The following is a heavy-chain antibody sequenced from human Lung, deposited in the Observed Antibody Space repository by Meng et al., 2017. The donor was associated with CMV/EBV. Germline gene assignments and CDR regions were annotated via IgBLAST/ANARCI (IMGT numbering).Heavy chain of an antibody. CDR1: GGSISSGGYY. D-gene: IGHD3-22*01. Sequence: TLSLXXTVSGGSISSGGYYWSWIRQHPGKGLEWIGYIYYSGSTYYNPSLKSRVTISVDTSKNHFSLKLSSVTAADTAVYYCARTHDSSGYFLFDNWGQGXLVTVSS. J-gene: IGHJ4*02. CDR2: IYYSGST. V-gene: IGHV4-31*03. CDR3: ARTHDSSGYFLFDN.